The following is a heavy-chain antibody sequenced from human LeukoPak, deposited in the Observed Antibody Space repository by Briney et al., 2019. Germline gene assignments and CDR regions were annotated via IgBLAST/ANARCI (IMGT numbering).Heavy chain of an antibody. Sequence: GGSLRLSCAASGFTFSSYSMNWVRQAPGKGLEWVSYISSSSSTIYYADSVKGRFTISRDNAKNSLYLQMNSLRDEDTAVYYCARADAYYYVSSGYYPLRYWGQGTLVTVSS. CDR2: ISSSSSTI. CDR1: GFTFSSYS. V-gene: IGHV3-48*02. D-gene: IGHD3-22*01. J-gene: IGHJ4*02. CDR3: ARADAYYYVSSGYYPLRY.